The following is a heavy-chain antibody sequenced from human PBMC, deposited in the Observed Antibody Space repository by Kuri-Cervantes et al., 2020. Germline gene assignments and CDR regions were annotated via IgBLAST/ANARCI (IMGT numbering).Heavy chain of an antibody. Sequence: ASLRLCCTVSGGSISSSSYYWGWIRQPPGKGLEWVGSIYYSGSTNYKPSLKSRVTISVDTSKNQYSLKLSSVTAADTAVYYCARGVKERAFDIWGQGTKVTVSS. J-gene: IGHJ3*02. V-gene: IGHV4-39*07. CDR2: IYYSGST. D-gene: IGHD3-10*01. CDR3: ARGVKERAFDI. CDR1: GGSISSSSYY.